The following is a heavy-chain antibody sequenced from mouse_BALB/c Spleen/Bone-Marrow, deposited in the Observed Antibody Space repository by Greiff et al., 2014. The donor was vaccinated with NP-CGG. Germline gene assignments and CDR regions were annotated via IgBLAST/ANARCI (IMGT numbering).Heavy chain of an antibody. CDR2: IDPSDSET. CDR3: ASSGSSPAWFAY. D-gene: IGHD1-1*01. CDR1: GYSFTSYW. J-gene: IGHJ3*01. Sequence: QVQLQQSGPQLVRPGASVKISCKASGYSFTSYWMHWVKQRPGQGLEWIGMIDPSDSETRLNQMFKDKATLTVDKSSSTAYMQLSSPTSEDSAVYYGASSGSSPAWFAYWGQGTLVTVSA. V-gene: IGHV1S127*01.